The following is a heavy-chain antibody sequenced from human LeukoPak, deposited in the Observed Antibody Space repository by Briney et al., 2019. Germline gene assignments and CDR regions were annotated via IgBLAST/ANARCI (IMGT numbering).Heavy chain of an antibody. D-gene: IGHD2-2*02. Sequence: PGGSLRLSCAASGFTFSSYAMSWVRQAPGKGLEWVSAISGSGGSTYYADSVKGRFTISRDNSKNTLYLQMNSLRAEDTAVYYCAKTIVVVPAAILMGGFDYWGQGTLVTVSS. CDR3: AKTIVVVPAAILMGGFDY. CDR1: GFTFSSYA. CDR2: ISGSGGST. V-gene: IGHV3-23*01. J-gene: IGHJ4*02.